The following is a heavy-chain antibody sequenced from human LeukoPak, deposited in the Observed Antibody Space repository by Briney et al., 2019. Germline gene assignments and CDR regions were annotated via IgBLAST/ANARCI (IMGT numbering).Heavy chain of an antibody. Sequence: GGSLRLSCAASGFNFDIHGMNWVRQAPGKGLEWVSYIRSGSTAIHYAHSVKGRVTISRDNAKKSLYLQMNSLSDEDTALYYCARRLIATGRFDYWGQGTLVTVSS. CDR1: GFNFDIHG. D-gene: IGHD3-9*01. J-gene: IGHJ4*02. CDR3: ARRLIATGRFDY. CDR2: IRSGSTAI. V-gene: IGHV3-48*02.